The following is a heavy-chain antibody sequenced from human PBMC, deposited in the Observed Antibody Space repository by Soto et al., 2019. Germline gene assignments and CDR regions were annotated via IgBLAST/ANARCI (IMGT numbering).Heavy chain of an antibody. CDR1: GFTFRNYA. CDR3: AREDFGTMYFDI. Sequence: GGSLRLSCAASGFTFRNYAMHWVRQAPGNGLEWVAITSYDESNKYYGDSVKGRFTISRDNSKNTLYLQMNSLRTEDTAVFYCAREDFGTMYFDIWGPGTMVTVSS. V-gene: IGHV3-30-3*01. J-gene: IGHJ3*02. D-gene: IGHD3-10*01. CDR2: TSYDESNK.